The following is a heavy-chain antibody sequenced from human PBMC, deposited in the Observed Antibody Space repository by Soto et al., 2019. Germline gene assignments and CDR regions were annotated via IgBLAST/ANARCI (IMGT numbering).Heavy chain of an antibody. CDR3: ARGPGA. D-gene: IGHD3-10*01. J-gene: IGHJ5*02. CDR2: IYYSGST. Sequence: PSETLSLTCSVSGGSISSGDYYWNWIRQPPGRGLEWVGHIYYSGSTYYNSSLKSRVTISLDTSKNQFSLKLSSVTAADTAVYYCARGPGAWGQGTRVTVSS. CDR1: GGSISSGDYY. V-gene: IGHV4-30-4*01.